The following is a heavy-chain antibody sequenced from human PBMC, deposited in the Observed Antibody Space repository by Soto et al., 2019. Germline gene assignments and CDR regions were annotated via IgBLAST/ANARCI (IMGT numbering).Heavy chain of an antibody. Sequence: QLQLQESGPGLVKPSETLSLTCTVSGGSISSTSYYWGWIRQSPGKGLEWIGSIFYSGNTFYNPSLKSRLTISVDTSMNQFSLKLPSVTAADTAMYYCAGRHYSGPGTPRGLDCWGQGTLVTVSS. CDR1: GGSISSTSYY. D-gene: IGHD3-10*01. CDR3: AGRHYSGPGTPRGLDC. J-gene: IGHJ4*02. CDR2: IFYSGNT. V-gene: IGHV4-39*01.